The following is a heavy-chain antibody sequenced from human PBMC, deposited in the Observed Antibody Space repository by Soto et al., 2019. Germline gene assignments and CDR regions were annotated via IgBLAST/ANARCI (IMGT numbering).Heavy chain of an antibody. CDR3: AKVSSSWYNYYYGMDV. V-gene: IGHV3-30*18. CDR2: ISYDGSNK. CDR1: GFTFSSYG. J-gene: IGHJ6*02. D-gene: IGHD6-13*01. Sequence: GGSLRLSCAASGFTFSSYGMHWVRQAPGKGLEWAAVISYDGSNKYYADSVKGRFTISRDNSKNTLYLQMNSLRAEDTAVYYCAKVSSSWYNYYYGMDVWGQGTTVTVSS.